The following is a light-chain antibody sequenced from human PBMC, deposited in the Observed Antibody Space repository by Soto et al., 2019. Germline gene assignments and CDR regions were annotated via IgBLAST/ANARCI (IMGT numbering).Light chain of an antibody. CDR3: SSYAGSNNFRV. Sequence: QSALTQPPSASGSPGQSVTISCTGTSSDVGGYNYVSWYQQHPGKAPKLMIYEVSKQPSGVPDRFSGSKSGNTASLTVSGLQAEDEADYYCSSYAGSNNFRVFGGGTKLTVL. CDR1: SSDVGGYNY. CDR2: EVS. V-gene: IGLV2-8*01. J-gene: IGLJ3*02.